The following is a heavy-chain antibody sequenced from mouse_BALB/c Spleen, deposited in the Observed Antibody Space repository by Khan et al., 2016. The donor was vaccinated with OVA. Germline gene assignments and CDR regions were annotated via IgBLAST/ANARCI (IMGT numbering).Heavy chain of an antibody. CDR2: IDPYDGET. J-gene: IGHJ4*01. CDR3: ARWGGITLYGMDY. D-gene: IGHD1-1*01. V-gene: IGHV1-52*01. Sequence: QVQLQQPGAELVRPGASVKLSCKASGYTFTNYWMNWVKQRPEQGLEWIGRIDPYDGETRYNQKFKDKAILTVDKSSRTASMQLSSLTSEDSAVYYCARWGGITLYGMDYWGQGTSVTVSS. CDR1: GYTFTNYW.